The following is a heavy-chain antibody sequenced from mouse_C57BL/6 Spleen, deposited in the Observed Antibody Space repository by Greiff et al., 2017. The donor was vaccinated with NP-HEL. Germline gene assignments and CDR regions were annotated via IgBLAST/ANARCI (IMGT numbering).Heavy chain of an antibody. CDR3: TITTTVEENYMDY. D-gene: IGHD1-1*01. V-gene: IGHV1-15*01. CDR2: IDPETGGT. J-gene: IGHJ2*01. CDR1: GYTFTDYE. Sequence: VQLQQSGAELVRPGASVTLSCKASGYTFTDYEMHWVKQTPVHGLEWIGAIDPETGGTAYNQKFKGKAILTADNSSSTAYMALLSLTSEDSAVYYCTITTTVEENYMDYWGQGTTLTVSS.